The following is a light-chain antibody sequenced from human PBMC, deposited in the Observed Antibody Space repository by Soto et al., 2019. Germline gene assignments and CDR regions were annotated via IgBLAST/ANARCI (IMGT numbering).Light chain of an antibody. CDR2: GSS. CDR1: QTVSSNY. J-gene: IGKJ1*01. CDR3: QQYGSSGT. Sequence: PGEEATLSCRASQTVSSNYLAWYQQKPGQAPRLLIYGSSSRATGIPDRFSGSGSGTDFTLTISRLEPEDFAVYYCQQYGSSGTFGQGTKVDI. V-gene: IGKV3-20*01.